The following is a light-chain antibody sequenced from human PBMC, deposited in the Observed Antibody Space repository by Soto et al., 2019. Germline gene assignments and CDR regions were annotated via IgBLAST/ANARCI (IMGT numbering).Light chain of an antibody. Sequence: QSALTQPASVSGSPGQSITVSCTGTRSDVGGYNYVSWYQQHPGKAPKVMIYDVSKRPSGVSNRFSGSKSGNTASLTISGLQAEDEADYYCNSYTSSSTLPYVFGTGTKLTVL. CDR3: NSYTSSSTLPYV. CDR1: RSDVGGYNY. CDR2: DVS. V-gene: IGLV2-14*01. J-gene: IGLJ1*01.